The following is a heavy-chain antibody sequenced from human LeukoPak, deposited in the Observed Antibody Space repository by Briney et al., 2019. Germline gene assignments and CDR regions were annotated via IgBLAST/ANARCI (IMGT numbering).Heavy chain of an antibody. J-gene: IGHJ4*02. Sequence: ASVKVSCKASGYTFTSYGISWVRQAPGQGLEWMGWISAYNGNTNYAQKLQGRVTMTTDTSTSTAYMELRGLRSDDTAVYYCARALTYYYDSSGYYYSPYYFDYWGQGTLVTVSS. CDR2: ISAYNGNT. CDR3: ARALTYYYDSSGYYYSPYYFDY. CDR1: GYTFTSYG. V-gene: IGHV1-18*01. D-gene: IGHD3-22*01.